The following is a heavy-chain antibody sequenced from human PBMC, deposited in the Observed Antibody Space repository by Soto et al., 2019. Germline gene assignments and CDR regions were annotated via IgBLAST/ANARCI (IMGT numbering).Heavy chain of an antibody. V-gene: IGHV3-30*03. CDR1: GFTFSSYG. D-gene: IGHD5-18*01. J-gene: IGHJ3*02. Sequence: QVQLVESGGGVVQPGRSLRLSCAASGFTFSSYGMHWVRQAPGKGLEWVEVISYDGSNKYYADSVKGRFTISRDNSKNTLYLQMNSLRAEDTAVYYCASYSYGYDAFDIWGQGTMVTVSS. CDR3: ASYSYGYDAFDI. CDR2: ISYDGSNK.